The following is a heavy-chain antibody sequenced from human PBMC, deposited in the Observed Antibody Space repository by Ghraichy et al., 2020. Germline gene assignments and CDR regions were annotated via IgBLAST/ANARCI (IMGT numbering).Heavy chain of an antibody. V-gene: IGHV3-48*04. CDR2: ISGSSSNT. CDR1: GFAFSRYN. CDR3: ARSLGELSLWSFDY. D-gene: IGHD3-16*01. J-gene: IGHJ4*02. Sequence: LSLTCAASGFAFSRYNINWVRQAPGKGLEWVSHISGSSSNTYYGDSVGGRFTISRDNAKNSLYLQMNSLRAEDTAVYYCARSLGELSLWSFDYWGQGTLVTVSS.